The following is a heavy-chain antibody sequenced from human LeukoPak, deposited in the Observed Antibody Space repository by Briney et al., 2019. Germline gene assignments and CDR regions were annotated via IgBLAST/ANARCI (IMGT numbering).Heavy chain of an antibody. D-gene: IGHD6-13*01. CDR2: INSDGSST. CDR3: ARGISSSWYGGSEYFQH. Sequence: GGSLRLSCAASGFTFSSYWMHWVRQAPGKGLVWVSRINSDGSSTSYADSVKGRSTISRDNAKNTLYPQMNSLRAEDTVVYYCARGISSSWYGGSEYFQHWGQGTLVTVSS. J-gene: IGHJ1*01. CDR1: GFTFSSYW. V-gene: IGHV3-74*01.